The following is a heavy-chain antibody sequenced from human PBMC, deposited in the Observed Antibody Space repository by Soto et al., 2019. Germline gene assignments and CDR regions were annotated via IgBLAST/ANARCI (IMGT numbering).Heavy chain of an antibody. CDR1: GFTFSRDG. V-gene: IGHV3-23*01. CDR2: ITDNGRST. CDR3: AKERATTTAFDY. Sequence: PVGSLRLSCAAFGFTFSRDGMSWVRQAPGKGLEWVSLITDNGRSTYYADSVKGRFTISRDNTKNTLFLQMNSLRAEDTAVYYCAKERATTTAFDYWGQGALVTVSS. D-gene: IGHD4-17*01. J-gene: IGHJ4*02.